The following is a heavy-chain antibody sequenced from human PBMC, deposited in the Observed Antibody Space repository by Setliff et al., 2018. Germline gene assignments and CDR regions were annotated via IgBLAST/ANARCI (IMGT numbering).Heavy chain of an antibody. J-gene: IGHJ3*02. CDR3: AISTIFGVVSPTPDAFDI. CDR1: GYTFTSYD. Sequence: GASVKVSCKASGYTFTSYDINWVRQATGQGLEWMGWMNPNSGNTGYAQKFQGRVTMTRNTSISTAYMELSRLRSEDTAVYYCAISTIFGVVSPTPDAFDIWGQGTMVTVSS. V-gene: IGHV1-8*02. D-gene: IGHD3-3*01. CDR2: MNPNSGNT.